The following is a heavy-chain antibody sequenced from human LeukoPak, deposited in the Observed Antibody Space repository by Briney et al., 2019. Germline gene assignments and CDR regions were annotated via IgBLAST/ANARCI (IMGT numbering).Heavy chain of an antibody. V-gene: IGHV3-48*04. CDR3: ASDLLMAAAVRFDY. D-gene: IGHD6-13*01. J-gene: IGHJ4*02. Sequence: GGSLRLSCAASGFTFSSYSMNWVRQAPGKGLEWVSYISSSSSAIYYADSVKGRFTISRDNAKNSLYLQMNSLRAEDTAVYYCASDLLMAAAVRFDYWGQGTLVTVSS. CDR1: GFTFSSYS. CDR2: ISSSSSAI.